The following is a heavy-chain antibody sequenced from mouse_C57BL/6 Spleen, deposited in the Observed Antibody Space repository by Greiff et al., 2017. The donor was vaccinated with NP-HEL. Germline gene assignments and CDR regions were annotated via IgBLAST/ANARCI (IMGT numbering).Heavy chain of an antibody. CDR3: ARSGAAQATWAY. V-gene: IGHV5-17*01. J-gene: IGHJ3*01. Sequence: EVKVVESGGGLVKPGGSLKLSCAASGFTFSDYGMHWVRQAPEKGLEWVAYISSGSSTNYYADTVKGRFTISRDNAKNTLFLQMTSLGSEDTAMYYCARSGAAQATWAYWGQGTLVTVSA. CDR1: GFTFSDYG. D-gene: IGHD3-2*02. CDR2: ISSGSSTN.